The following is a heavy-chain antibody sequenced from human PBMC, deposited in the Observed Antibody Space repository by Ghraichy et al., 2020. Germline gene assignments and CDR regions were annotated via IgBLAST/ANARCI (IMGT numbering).Heavy chain of an antibody. CDR3: ARDVRDYDFWSGYYIPHSWFDP. D-gene: IGHD3-3*01. J-gene: IGHJ5*02. CDR2: IYYSGST. V-gene: IGHV4-39*07. Sequence: SETLSLTCTVSGGSISSSSYYWGWIRQPPGKGLEWIGSIYYSGSTYYNPSLKSRVTISVDTSKNQFSLKLSSVTAADTAVYYCARDVRDYDFWSGYYIPHSWFDPWGQGTLVTVSS. CDR1: GGSISSSSYY.